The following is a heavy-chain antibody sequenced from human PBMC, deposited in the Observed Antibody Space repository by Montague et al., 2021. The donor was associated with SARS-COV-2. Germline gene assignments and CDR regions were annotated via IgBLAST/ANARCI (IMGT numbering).Heavy chain of an antibody. J-gene: IGHJ4*02. CDR2: INHSGST. V-gene: IGHV4-34*01. CDR1: GGSFSGYY. D-gene: IGHD2-15*01. CDR3: VVVPLGPRGRGFDY. Sequence: SETLSLTCAVYGGSFSGYYWNWIRQPPGKGLEWIGEINHSGSTNXNPSLKSRVTMSVDTSKNQFSLKLSSVTAADTAVYYCVVVPLGPRGRGFDYWGQGALVTVSS.